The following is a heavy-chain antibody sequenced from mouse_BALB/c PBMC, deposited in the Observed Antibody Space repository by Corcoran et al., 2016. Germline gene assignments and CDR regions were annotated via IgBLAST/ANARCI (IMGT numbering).Heavy chain of an antibody. CDR1: GYTFTDYY. CDR2: INPNNGGT. D-gene: IGHD2-4*01. CDR3: ARDYDYTFDT. V-gene: IGHV1-26*01. J-gene: IGHJ2*01. Sequence: EVQLQQSGPELVKPGASVKMSCKASGYTFTDYYMKWVKQSNGKSLEWIGDINPNNGGTSYNQKFKGKATLTVDKSSSPAYMQINSLTSEDSAVYYCARDYDYTFDTWGQGTTPTVSS.